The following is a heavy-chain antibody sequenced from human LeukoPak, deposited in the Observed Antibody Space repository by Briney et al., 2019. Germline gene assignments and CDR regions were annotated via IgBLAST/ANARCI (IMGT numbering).Heavy chain of an antibody. D-gene: IGHD6-19*01. V-gene: IGHV3-30*04. CDR3: ARGASVVPGIDNAFDI. J-gene: IGHJ3*02. CDR1: GFTFGSYV. CDR2: ISYDGSNE. Sequence: GGSLRLSCAASGFTFGSYVMHWVRQAPGKGLEWVAIISYDGSNEYYADSVKGRFTISRDNSKKSLYLQMNSLRADDTALYYCARGASVVPGIDNAFDIWGQGTMVTVSS.